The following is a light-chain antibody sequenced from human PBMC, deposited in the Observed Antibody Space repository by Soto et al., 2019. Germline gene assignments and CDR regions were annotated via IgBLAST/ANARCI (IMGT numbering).Light chain of an antibody. J-gene: IGKJ1*01. CDR2: GAS. Sequence: EIVCTQSPGTLSLSPGERATLSCRASQSVYNNYLAWYQHKPGQAPRLLIYGASTRATGIPARFSGSGSGTEFTLTISRLEPEDFAVYYCQQYGSSWTFGQGTKVDIK. V-gene: IGKV3-20*01. CDR1: QSVYNNY. CDR3: QQYGSSWT.